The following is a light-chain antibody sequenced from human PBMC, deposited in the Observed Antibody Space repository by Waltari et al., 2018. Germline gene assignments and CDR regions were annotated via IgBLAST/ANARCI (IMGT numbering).Light chain of an antibody. CDR3: QQYNNYVAT. CDR1: QSITNW. Sequence: DIQMTQSPSTLSASIGDRVTITCRASQSITNWLAWYQQKPGKAPKLLSYKASTLESGVPTRFSGSGSGTEFTLTISSLQPDDFATYYCQQYNNYVATFGQGTKVEIK. CDR2: KAS. V-gene: IGKV1-5*03. J-gene: IGKJ1*01.